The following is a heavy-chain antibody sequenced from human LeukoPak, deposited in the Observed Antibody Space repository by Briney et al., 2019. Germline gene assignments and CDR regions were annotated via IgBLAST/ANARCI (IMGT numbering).Heavy chain of an antibody. CDR2: IYYSGST. CDR3: ARHKFSSSWYNFDY. D-gene: IGHD6-13*01. J-gene: IGHJ4*02. CDR1: GGSISNYY. V-gene: IGHV4-59*08. Sequence: SETLSLTCTVSGGSISNYYWGWIRQPPGKGLEWIGYIYYSGSTNYNPSLKSRVTISVDTSKNQFSLKLTSVTAADTAVYYCARHKFSSSWYNFDYWGQGTLVTVSS.